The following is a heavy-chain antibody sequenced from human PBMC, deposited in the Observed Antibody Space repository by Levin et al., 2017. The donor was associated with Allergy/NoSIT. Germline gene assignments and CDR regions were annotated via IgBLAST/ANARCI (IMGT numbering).Heavy chain of an antibody. Sequence: SETLSLTCGISGDSVSSNSAAWNWVRQSPSRGLEWLGRTFYRSQWYTDYAESVRGRSTIKSDTSKNQFSLQLNSVTPEDTALYYCARAFCGGECYTDGYFDVWGHGTLVTVSS. J-gene: IGHJ2*01. CDR3: ARAFCGGECYTDGYFDV. D-gene: IGHD2-21*01. V-gene: IGHV6-1*01. CDR1: GDSVSSNSAA. CDR2: TFYRSQWYT.